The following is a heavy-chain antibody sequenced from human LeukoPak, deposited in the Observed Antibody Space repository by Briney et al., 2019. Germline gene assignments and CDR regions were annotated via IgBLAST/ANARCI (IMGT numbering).Heavy chain of an antibody. CDR2: IYYSGST. J-gene: IGHJ3*01. D-gene: IGHD3-10*01. Sequence: SETLSLTCTVSGGSISSGDHYWCWIRQPPGKGLEWIGYIYYSGSTYYNPSLKSRVTISVDTSKNQFSLKLSSVTAADTAVYYCARDRAVYYGSGSYFPWGQGTMVTVSS. CDR3: ARDRAVYYGSGSYFP. V-gene: IGHV4-30-4*01. CDR1: GGSISSGDHY.